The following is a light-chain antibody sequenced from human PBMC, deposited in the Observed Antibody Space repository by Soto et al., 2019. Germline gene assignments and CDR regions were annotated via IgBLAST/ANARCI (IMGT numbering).Light chain of an antibody. J-gene: IGLJ2*01. V-gene: IGLV2-14*03. CDR1: SSDVGDYNY. CDR2: DVN. Sequence: QSALTQPASVSGSPGQSITISCTGTSSDVGDYNYVSWYQQHPGKAPKLMIYDVNNRPSVVSNRFSSSKSGNTASLTISGLQAEDEADYFCSSYTSTGTLVVLGGGTKLTVL. CDR3: SSYTSTGTLVV.